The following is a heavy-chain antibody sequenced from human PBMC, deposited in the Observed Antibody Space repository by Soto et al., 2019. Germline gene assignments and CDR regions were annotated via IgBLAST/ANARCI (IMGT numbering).Heavy chain of an antibody. J-gene: IGHJ4*02. CDR3: AMDLYGGSSRFDY. CDR1: GFTFSNNG. V-gene: IGHV3-30*03. CDR2: ISSDGSKK. Sequence: QVQLVESGGGVVQPGRSLRLSCVASGFTFSNNGIHWVRQAPGKGLEWVAVISSDGSKKYYADSVKGRFTSSRDNSRNTRYLQMDSLRAEDTAVYYCAMDLYGGSSRFDYWGQGTLVTVSS. D-gene: IGHD2-15*01.